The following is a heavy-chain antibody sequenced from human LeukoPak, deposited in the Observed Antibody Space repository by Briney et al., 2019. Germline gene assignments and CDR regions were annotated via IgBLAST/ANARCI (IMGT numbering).Heavy chain of an antibody. CDR2: IYYSGST. Sequence: PSETLSLTCAVYGGSFSGYSWSWVRQPPGRGLEWIGYIYYSGSTIYNPSLRSRVTISIDTSKNQFSMKLSSVTAADTAVYYCAGDYGSGSYRFDYWGQGTLVTVSS. J-gene: IGHJ4*02. V-gene: IGHV4-59*12. CDR3: AGDYGSGSYRFDY. CDR1: GGSFSGYS. D-gene: IGHD3-10*01.